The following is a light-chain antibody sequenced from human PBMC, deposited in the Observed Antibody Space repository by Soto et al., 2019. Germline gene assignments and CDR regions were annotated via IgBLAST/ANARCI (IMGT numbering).Light chain of an antibody. V-gene: IGKV1-39*01. CDR1: ESISSY. CDR2: AAS. Sequence: MKLARASLWACVWDRVITTCRASESISSYLNWYQQKPGKAPKLLIYAASSLQSGVPSMFSGSGSGTDFTLTISSLQPEDFATYYCQQRGTFGQGTRLEIK. CDR3: QQRGT. J-gene: IGKJ5*01.